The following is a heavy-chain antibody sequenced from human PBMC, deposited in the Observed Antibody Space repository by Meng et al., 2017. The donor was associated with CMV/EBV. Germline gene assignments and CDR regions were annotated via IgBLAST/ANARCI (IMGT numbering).Heavy chain of an antibody. V-gene: IGHV1-18*01. CDR1: GYTFTSYG. D-gene: IGHD1-26*01. Sequence: ASVKVSCKASGYTFTSYGISWVRQAPGQGLEWMGWISAYNGNTNYAQKLQGRVTMTTDTSTSTAYLELRSLRSDDTAVYYCARDDLTDSGSYSTDYWGQGTLVTVSS. CDR3: ARDDLTDSGSYSTDY. J-gene: IGHJ4*02. CDR2: ISAYNGNT.